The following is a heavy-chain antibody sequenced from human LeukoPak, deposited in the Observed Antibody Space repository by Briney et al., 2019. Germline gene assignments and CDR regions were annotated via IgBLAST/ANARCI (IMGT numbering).Heavy chain of an antibody. Sequence: GGSLRLSCAASGFTVSSTYMSWVRQAPGKGLGWVSVLYSDDITYYANSVKGRFIISRDNSKSMLYLQMNSLRVEDTAVYYCARRLSTGYYEFWGQGTLVTVSS. D-gene: IGHD3-9*01. CDR3: ARRLSTGYYEF. CDR2: LYSDDIT. V-gene: IGHV3-66*01. CDR1: GFTVSSTY. J-gene: IGHJ4*02.